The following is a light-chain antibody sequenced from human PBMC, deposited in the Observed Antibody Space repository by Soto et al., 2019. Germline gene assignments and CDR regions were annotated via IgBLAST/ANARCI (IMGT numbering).Light chain of an antibody. V-gene: IGLV1-40*01. CDR3: QSYDSVLTVPV. Sequence: QSVLTQPPSVSGAPGQRVTISCTGSRYNIGAGYEVHWYQQFPGTAPQLLIFANDNRPSGVPDRFSGSKGATSASLAITGLQAEDEAFYYCQSYDSVLTVPVFGGGTKLTVL. CDR2: AND. CDR1: RYNIGAGYE. J-gene: IGLJ3*02.